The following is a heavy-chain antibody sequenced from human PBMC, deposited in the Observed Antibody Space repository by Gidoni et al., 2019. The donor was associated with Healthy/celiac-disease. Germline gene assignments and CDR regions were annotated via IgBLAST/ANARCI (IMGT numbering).Heavy chain of an antibody. CDR1: GFTFSDYS. CDR3: ARGPQYSDY. J-gene: IGHJ4*02. Sequence: QVQLVESGGGWVKPGGSLRLAGAASGFTFSDYSLSWLRQPPGKGLEWVSYISSSGSTIYYAASVKGRFTISRDNAKTSLYLQLNSLRAEDTAVYYCARGPQYSDYWGQGALVTVSS. CDR2: ISSSGSTI. V-gene: IGHV3-11*01.